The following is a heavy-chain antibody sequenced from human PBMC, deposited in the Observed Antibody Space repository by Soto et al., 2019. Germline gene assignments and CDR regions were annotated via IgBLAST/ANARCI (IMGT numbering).Heavy chain of an antibody. CDR1: GGSFSGYY. CDR3: ARGLGTRTGGFWFDP. J-gene: IGHJ5*02. V-gene: IGHV4-34*01. Sequence: PSETLSLTCAVYGGSFSGYYWSWIRQPPGKGLEWIGEINHSGSTNYNPSLKSRVTISVDTSKNQFSLKLSSVTAADTAVYYCARGLGTRTGGFWFDPWGQGTLVTVSS. D-gene: IGHD2-15*01. CDR2: INHSGST.